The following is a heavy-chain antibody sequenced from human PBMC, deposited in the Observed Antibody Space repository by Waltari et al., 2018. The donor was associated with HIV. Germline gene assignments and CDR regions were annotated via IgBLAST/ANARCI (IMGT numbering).Heavy chain of an antibody. V-gene: IGHV3-15*01. CDR2: IRSKTDGGTA. Sequence: EVQLVESGGDLVKPGGCLRLSCAGSGLSFDKARMTWVRQAPGKGLEWVGRIRSKTDGGTADYAAVVKGRFTISRDDSGNTLYLQMSSLEVEDTAVYYCTTEEGYAAGTFLDYWGQGTLVTVSS. CDR1: GLSFDKAR. D-gene: IGHD3-10*01. CDR3: TTEEGYAAGTFLDY. J-gene: IGHJ4*02.